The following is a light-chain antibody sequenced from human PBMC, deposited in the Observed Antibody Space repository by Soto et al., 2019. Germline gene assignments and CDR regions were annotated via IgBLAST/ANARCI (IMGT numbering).Light chain of an antibody. V-gene: IGKV1-5*01. CDR2: DAS. CDR3: QQYNIYPWT. CDR1: QRMSGW. Sequence: DIQMTQSPSTLSASVADTVTITCRASQRMSGWLAWHQQKPGKAPKYLIYDASTLDSGAPSRFSGTGSGTEFTLSISSLQPDDFATYYCQQYNIYPWTFGQGTKVDIK. J-gene: IGKJ1*01.